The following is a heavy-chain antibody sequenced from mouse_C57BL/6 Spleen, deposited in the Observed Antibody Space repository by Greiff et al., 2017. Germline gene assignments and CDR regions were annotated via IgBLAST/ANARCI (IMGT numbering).Heavy chain of an antibody. J-gene: IGHJ3*01. CDR3: ARGSYYDYDVFAY. D-gene: IGHD2-4*01. V-gene: IGHV1-18*01. CDR1: GYTFTDYN. CDR2: INPNNGGT. Sequence: VQLQQSGPELVKPGASVKIPCKASGYTFTDYNMDWVKQSHGKSLEWIGDINPNNGGTIYNQKFKGKATLTVDKSSSTAYMELRSLTSEDTAVYYCARGSYYDYDVFAYWGQGTLVTVSA.